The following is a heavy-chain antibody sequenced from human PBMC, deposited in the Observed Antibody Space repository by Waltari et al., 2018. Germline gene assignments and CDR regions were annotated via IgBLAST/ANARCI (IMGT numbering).Heavy chain of an antibody. J-gene: IGHJ1*01. V-gene: IGHV4-59*01. Sequence: QVQLMESGPGLVRPSETLALTCNASGGSITSDYWSWVRQPPGKGLEWVGYIYHSGTTNYNPSLRSRVSISVDTSKTQFSLKLNYVTAADTAVYYCARGHSTGWYLSHWGRGALVTVSS. CDR2: IYHSGTT. CDR1: GGSITSDY. D-gene: IGHD6-19*01. CDR3: ARGHSTGWYLSH.